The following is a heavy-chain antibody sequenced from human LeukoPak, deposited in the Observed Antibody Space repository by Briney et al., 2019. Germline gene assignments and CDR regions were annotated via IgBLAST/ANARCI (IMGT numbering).Heavy chain of an antibody. Sequence: TSETLSLTCTVSGGSISSYYWSWIRQPPGKGLEWIGYIYYSGSTNYNPSLKSRVTISVDTSKNQFSLKLSSVTAADTAVYYCAREPRIVVVPAAILGAFDIWGQGTMVTVS. V-gene: IGHV4-59*01. CDR1: GGSISSYY. D-gene: IGHD2-2*01. CDR2: IYYSGST. CDR3: AREPRIVVVPAAILGAFDI. J-gene: IGHJ3*02.